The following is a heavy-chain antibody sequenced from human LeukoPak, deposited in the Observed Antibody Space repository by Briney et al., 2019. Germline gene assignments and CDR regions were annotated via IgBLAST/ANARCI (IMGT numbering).Heavy chain of an antibody. J-gene: IGHJ5*02. D-gene: IGHD6-6*01. CDR3: ASNPRRAYWFDP. V-gene: IGHV3-30-3*01. Sequence: GGSLRLSCAASGXTFSRSAVHWVRQAPGKGLEWVAVISYDGSNKYYADSVKGRFTISRDNSKNTLYLQMNSLRAEDTAVYYCASNPRRAYWFDPWGQGTLVTVSS. CDR2: ISYDGSNK. CDR1: GXTFSRSA.